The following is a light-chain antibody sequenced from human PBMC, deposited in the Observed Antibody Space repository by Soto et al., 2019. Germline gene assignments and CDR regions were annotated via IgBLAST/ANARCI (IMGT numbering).Light chain of an antibody. CDR2: KAS. V-gene: IGKV1-5*03. Sequence: DIPMTQSPSTLSASLGAGLTITCRASQSISSWLAWYQQKPGKAPKLLIYKASSLESGVPSRFSGSGSGTEFTLTISSLQPDDFATYYCQQYNSYSRTFGQGTKVDI. J-gene: IGKJ1*01. CDR1: QSISSW. CDR3: QQYNSYSRT.